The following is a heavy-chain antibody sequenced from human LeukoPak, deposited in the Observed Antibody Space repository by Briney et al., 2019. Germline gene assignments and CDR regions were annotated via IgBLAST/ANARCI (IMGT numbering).Heavy chain of an antibody. CDR1: GGSISSYY. V-gene: IGHV4-59*01. D-gene: IGHD6-19*01. Sequence: PSETLSLTCTVYGGSISSYYWSWIRQPPRKGLEWIGYIYYSGSTNYNPSLKSRVTISVDTSKNQFSLKLSSVTAADTAVYYCARVNEGYSSGWYDNWSDPWGQGTLVTVSS. CDR2: IYYSGST. CDR3: ARVNEGYSSGWYDNWSDP. J-gene: IGHJ5*02.